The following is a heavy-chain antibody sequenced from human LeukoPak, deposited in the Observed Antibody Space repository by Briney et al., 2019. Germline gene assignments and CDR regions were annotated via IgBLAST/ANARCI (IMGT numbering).Heavy chain of an antibody. Sequence: PGGSLRLSCAASGFTFSSYAMSWVRQAPGKGLAWVSAISGSGVNTFYADSVKGRFTISRDNSKNALYLQMSSLRAEDTAVYYCAKDLRYYDNSGYPDAFDIWGQGTMVTVSS. CDR2: ISGSGVNT. V-gene: IGHV3-23*01. CDR3: AKDLRYYDNSGYPDAFDI. J-gene: IGHJ3*02. CDR1: GFTFSSYA. D-gene: IGHD3-22*01.